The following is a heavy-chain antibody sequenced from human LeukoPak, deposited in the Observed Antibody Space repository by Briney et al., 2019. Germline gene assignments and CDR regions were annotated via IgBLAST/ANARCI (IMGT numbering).Heavy chain of an antibody. CDR2: INSNGGST. J-gene: IGHJ6*02. V-gene: IGHV3-74*01. Sequence: GGSLRLSCAASGFTFSSYWMHWVRQAPGKGLVWVSRINSNGGSTYYADSVKGRFTISRDNSKNTLYLQMNSLRAEDTAVYYCARDAPPPLRYFDWLPDYYYYGMDVWGQGTTVTVSS. CDR3: ARDAPPPLRYFDWLPDYYYYGMDV. CDR1: GFTFSSYW. D-gene: IGHD3-9*01.